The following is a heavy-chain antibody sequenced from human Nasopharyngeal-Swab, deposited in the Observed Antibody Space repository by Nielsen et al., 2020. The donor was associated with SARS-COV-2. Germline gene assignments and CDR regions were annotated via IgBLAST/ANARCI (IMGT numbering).Heavy chain of an antibody. V-gene: IGHV3-7*01. Sequence: VRQAPGKGLEWVANIKEDGSEKNYVDSVKGRSTISRDNAKNSLYLQMNSLRADDTAVYYCARDTYCSGGSCYGYGMAVWGQGTTVTVSS. J-gene: IGHJ6*02. CDR3: ARDTYCSGGSCYGYGMAV. CDR2: IKEDGSEK. D-gene: IGHD2-15*01.